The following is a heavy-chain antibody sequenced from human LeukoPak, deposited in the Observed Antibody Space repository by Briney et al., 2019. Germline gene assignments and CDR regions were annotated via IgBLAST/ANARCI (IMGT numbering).Heavy chain of an antibody. CDR3: AKGGPPGYLGYCSGGSCYAMDAFDI. V-gene: IGHV3-21*04. CDR2: IGISSNKI. D-gene: IGHD2-15*01. Sequence: PGGSLRLSCAASGFTLRSYTMNWVRQAPGKGLEWVSSIGISSNKIYYADSVKGRFIISRDNSKNTLYLQMNSLRAEDTAVYYCAKGGPPGYLGYCSGGSCYAMDAFDIWGQGTMVTVSS. J-gene: IGHJ3*02. CDR1: GFTLRSYT.